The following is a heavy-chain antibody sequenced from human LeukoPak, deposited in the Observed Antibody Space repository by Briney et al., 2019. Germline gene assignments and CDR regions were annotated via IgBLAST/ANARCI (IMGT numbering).Heavy chain of an antibody. CDR2: IRYDGSNK. V-gene: IGHV3-30*02. J-gene: IGHJ4*02. Sequence: GGSLRLSCAASGFTFSSYGMHWVRQAPGKGLEWVAFIRYDGSNKYYADSVKGRFTISRDNSKNTLYLQMNSLRAEDTAVYYCAKDGNPTYSSGLSLWGQGTLVTVSS. CDR1: GFTFSSYG. D-gene: IGHD6-19*01. CDR3: AKDGNPTYSSGLSL.